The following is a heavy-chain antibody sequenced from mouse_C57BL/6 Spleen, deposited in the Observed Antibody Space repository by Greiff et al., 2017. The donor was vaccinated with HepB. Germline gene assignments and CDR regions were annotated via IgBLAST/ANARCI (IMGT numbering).Heavy chain of an antibody. J-gene: IGHJ4*01. CDR1: GYTFTSYW. CDR3: ARRGGLRYAMDY. D-gene: IGHD2-4*01. Sequence: VQLQQPGAELVKPGASVKLSCKASGYTFTSYWMHWVKQRPGQGLEWIGMIHPNSGSTNYNEKFKSKATLTVDKSSSTAYMQLSSLTSEDSAVYYCARRGGLRYAMDYWGQGTSVTVSS. V-gene: IGHV1-64*01. CDR2: IHPNSGST.